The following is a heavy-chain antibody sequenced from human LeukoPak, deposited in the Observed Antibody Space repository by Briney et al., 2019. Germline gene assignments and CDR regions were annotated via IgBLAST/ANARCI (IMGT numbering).Heavy chain of an antibody. CDR1: GFTVSSYY. CDR3: ARGGPGSSFDL. CDR2: TSSGGST. Sequence: GGSLRLSCAASGFTVSSYYMSWVRQAPGKGLEWVSFTSSGGSTYSADSVRGRFTISRDNSKNTLYLQMNSLRAEDTAVYYRARGGPGSSFDLWGQGTLVTVSS. D-gene: IGHD2-15*01. J-gene: IGHJ4*02. V-gene: IGHV3-66*01.